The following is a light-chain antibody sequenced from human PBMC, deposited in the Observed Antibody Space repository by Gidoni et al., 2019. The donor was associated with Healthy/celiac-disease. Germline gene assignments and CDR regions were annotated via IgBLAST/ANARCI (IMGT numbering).Light chain of an antibody. CDR3: QVWDSSSDHVV. Sequence: SYLLTQPPSVSVPPGQTARITCGGNNIGSKSVHWYQQKPGQAPVLVIYYDSDRPSGIPERFSGSNSGNTATLTISRVEAGDEADYYCQVWDSSSDHVVFGGGTKLTVL. V-gene: IGLV3-21*04. CDR1: NIGSKS. CDR2: YDS. J-gene: IGLJ2*01.